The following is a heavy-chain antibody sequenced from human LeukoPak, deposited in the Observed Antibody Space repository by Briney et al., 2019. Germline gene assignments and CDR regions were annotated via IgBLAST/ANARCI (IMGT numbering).Heavy chain of an antibody. CDR1: GFTFSDYY. Sequence: GGSLRLSCAASGFTFSDYYMSWIRQAPGKGLEWVSYISSSSSYTSYADSVKGRFTISRDNAKNSLYLQMNSLRAEDTAVYYCARVYYYDSSGYYQPSGYFQHWGQGTLVTVSS. CDR3: ARVYYYDSSGYYQPSGYFQH. D-gene: IGHD3-22*01. V-gene: IGHV3-11*06. CDR2: ISSSSSYT. J-gene: IGHJ1*01.